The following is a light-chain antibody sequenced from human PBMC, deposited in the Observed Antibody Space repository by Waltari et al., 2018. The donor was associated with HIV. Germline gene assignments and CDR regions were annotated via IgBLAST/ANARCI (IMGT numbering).Light chain of an antibody. Sequence: QSVLSQPPSASGTPGQRVTISCSGSSSNLGRFYVYWYRQVPGTTPQTLIYRNNQRPSGVPDRFSGSKSGTSASLAISGLRSEDEAYYYCAAWNDNLSGVVFGGGTELTVL. CDR2: RNN. J-gene: IGLJ2*01. V-gene: IGLV1-47*01. CDR3: AAWNDNLSGVV. CDR1: SSNLGRFY.